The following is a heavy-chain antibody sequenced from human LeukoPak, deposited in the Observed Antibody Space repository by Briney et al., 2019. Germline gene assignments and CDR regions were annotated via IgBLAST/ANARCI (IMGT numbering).Heavy chain of an antibody. J-gene: IGHJ6*02. CDR2: IYTSGST. CDR1: GGSISSYY. D-gene: IGHD6-19*01. Sequence: PSETLSLTCTVSGGSISSYYWSWIRQPAGKGLEWIGRIYTSGSTNYNPSLKSRVTMSVDTSKNQFSLKLSSVTAADTAVYYCARGGHGWPGQLKYYYYGVDVWGQGTTVTVSS. V-gene: IGHV4-4*07. CDR3: ARGGHGWPGQLKYYYYGVDV.